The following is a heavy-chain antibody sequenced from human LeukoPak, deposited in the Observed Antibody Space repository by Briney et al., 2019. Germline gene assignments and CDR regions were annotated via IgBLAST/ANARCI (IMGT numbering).Heavy chain of an antibody. V-gene: IGHV3-23*01. CDR3: ARTDKTGTAGSAFDN. CDR1: GFTFSSYA. CDR2: ISGSGGST. J-gene: IGHJ3*02. D-gene: IGHD1-1*01. Sequence: LSGGSLRLSCAASGFTFSSYAMSWVRQAPGKGLEWVSAISGSGGSTYYADSVKGRFTISRDNSKNTVYLQMNSLRVDDTAVYYCARTDKTGTAGSAFDNWGQGTEVTVSS.